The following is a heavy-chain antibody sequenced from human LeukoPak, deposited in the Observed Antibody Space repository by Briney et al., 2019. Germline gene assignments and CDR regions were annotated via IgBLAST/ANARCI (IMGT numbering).Heavy chain of an antibody. CDR1: GYTFASYD. D-gene: IGHD6-13*01. CDR3: ARVGSSWYNYFDP. CDR2: MNPNTGNT. J-gene: IGHJ5*02. V-gene: IGHV1-8*01. Sequence: ASVKLSCKASGYTFASYDINWVRQATGQGLEWMGWMNPNTGNTAYAQKFQGRVTMTRNTSTRTAYMELNSLTSDDTAVYYCARVGSSWYNYFDPWGQGTLVTVSS.